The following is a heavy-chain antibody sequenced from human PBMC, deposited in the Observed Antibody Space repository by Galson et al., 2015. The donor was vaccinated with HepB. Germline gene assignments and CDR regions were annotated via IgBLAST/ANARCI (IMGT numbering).Heavy chain of an antibody. Sequence: PALVKPPQALTLTCTFSGFSLSTSGMCVSWIRQPPGKALEWLARIDWDDDKYYSTSLKTRLTISKDTSKNQVVLTMTNMDPVDTATYYCARTSNLITMVRGVYYYYGMDVWGQGTTVTVSS. D-gene: IGHD3-10*01. J-gene: IGHJ6*02. CDR1: GFSLSTSGMC. V-gene: IGHV2-70*11. CDR3: ARTSNLITMVRGVYYYYGMDV. CDR2: IDWDDDK.